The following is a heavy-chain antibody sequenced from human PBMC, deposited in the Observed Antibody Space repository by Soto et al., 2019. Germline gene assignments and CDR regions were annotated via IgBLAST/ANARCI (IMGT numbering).Heavy chain of an antibody. V-gene: IGHV3-23*01. CDR3: AKYYMVTRSPFDY. D-gene: IGHD5-18*01. J-gene: IGHJ4*02. CDR1: GFTFSSYA. Sequence: PGGSLRLSCAASGFTFSSYAMSWVRQAPGKGLEWVSSITSTGDRAYYADSVKGRFTVSRDNSKNTLYLQMNSLRAEDTAVYYCAKYYMVTRSPFDYWGQGNLVTVSS. CDR2: ITSTGDRA.